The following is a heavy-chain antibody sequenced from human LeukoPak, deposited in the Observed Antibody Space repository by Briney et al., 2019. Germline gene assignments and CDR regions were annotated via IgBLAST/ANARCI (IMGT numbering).Heavy chain of an antibody. Sequence: GSLRLSCVASGFTLSDYWMSWVRQAPVKGLEWVANINQDGSDKYYVDSVKGRFTISRDNAKNSLYLQMNSLRAEDTAVYYCARNQKGASDGFDIWGQGTRVTVSS. CDR3: ARNQKGASDGFDI. CDR1: GFTLSDYW. J-gene: IGHJ3*02. CDR2: INQDGSDK. V-gene: IGHV3-7*01.